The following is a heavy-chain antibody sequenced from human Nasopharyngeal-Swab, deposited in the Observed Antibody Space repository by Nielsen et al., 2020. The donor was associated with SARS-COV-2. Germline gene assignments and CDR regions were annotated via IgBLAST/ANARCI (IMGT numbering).Heavy chain of an antibody. J-gene: IGHJ3*02. V-gene: IGHV3-20*04. CDR1: GFGFDDYG. CDR2: INWNGGSR. D-gene: IGHD5-18*01. Sequence: GESLKISCAASGFGFDDYGMSWVRQAPGKGLEWVSGINWNGGSRGYADSVKGRFTISRDNAKNSLYLQMNSLRAEDTALYYCARVGHVDTSMSGAFDIWGQGTMVTVSS. CDR3: ARVGHVDTSMSGAFDI.